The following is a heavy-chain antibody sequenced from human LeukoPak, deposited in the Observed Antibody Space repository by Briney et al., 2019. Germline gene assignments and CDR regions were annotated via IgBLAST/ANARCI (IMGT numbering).Heavy chain of an antibody. CDR2: IYYSGST. J-gene: IGHJ4*02. Sequence: SETLSLICTVSGGSISSYYWSWIRQPPGKGLEWIGYIYYSGSTNYNPSLKSRVTIPVDTSKNQFSLKLSSVTAADTAVYYCARRAYGSGSFFDYWGQGTLVTVSS. CDR3: ARRAYGSGSFFDY. CDR1: GGSISSYY. V-gene: IGHV4-59*08. D-gene: IGHD3-10*01.